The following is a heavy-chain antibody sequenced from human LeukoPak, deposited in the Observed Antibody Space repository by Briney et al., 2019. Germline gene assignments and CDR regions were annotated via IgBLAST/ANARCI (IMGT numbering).Heavy chain of an antibody. V-gene: IGHV3-48*03. D-gene: IGHD4-23*01. CDR2: ISSSGSTI. J-gene: IGHJ6*04. CDR3: AREQTHGYGGKGWDV. CDR1: GFTFSSYE. Sequence: PGGSLRLSCAASGFTFSSYEMNWVRQAPGKGLEWVSYISSSGSTIYYADSVKGRFTISRDNAKNSLYLQMNSLRAEDTAVYYCAREQTHGYGGKGWDVWGKGTTVTVSS.